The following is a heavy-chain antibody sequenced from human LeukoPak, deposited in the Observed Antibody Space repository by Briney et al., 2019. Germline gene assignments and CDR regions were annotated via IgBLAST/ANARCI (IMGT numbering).Heavy chain of an antibody. V-gene: IGHV1-69*05. CDR1: GGTLSSFA. Sequence: GASVKVSCKASGGTLSSFAISWVRQAPGQGLEWMGGIIPIFGTANYAQKFQGRVTITTDESTSTAYMELSSLRSEDTAVYYCAPGGGYCSGGSCSLDSWFDPWGQGTLVTVSS. D-gene: IGHD2-15*01. J-gene: IGHJ5*02. CDR2: IIPIFGTA. CDR3: APGGGYCSGGSCSLDSWFDP.